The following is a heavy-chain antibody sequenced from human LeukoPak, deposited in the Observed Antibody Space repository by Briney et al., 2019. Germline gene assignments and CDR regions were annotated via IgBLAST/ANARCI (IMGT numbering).Heavy chain of an antibody. J-gene: IGHJ5*02. Sequence: SETLSLTCTVSGGSISSYYWSWIRQPPGKGLEWIGYIYYSGSTNYNPSLKSRVTISVDTSKNQFSLKLSSVTAADTAVNYCARAGGPVAGSDWFDPWGQGTLVTVSS. CDR2: IYYSGST. D-gene: IGHD6-19*01. CDR1: GGSISSYY. V-gene: IGHV4-59*01. CDR3: ARAGGPVAGSDWFDP.